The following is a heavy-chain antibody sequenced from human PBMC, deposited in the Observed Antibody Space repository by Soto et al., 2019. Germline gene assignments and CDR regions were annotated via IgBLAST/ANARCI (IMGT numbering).Heavy chain of an antibody. V-gene: IGHV3-30-3*01. D-gene: IGHD3-10*01. J-gene: IGHJ6*02. CDR1: GFTFSSYA. CDR2: ISYDGSNK. Sequence: GGSLRLSCAASGFTFSSYAMHWVRQAPGKGLEWVAVISYDGSNKYYADSVKGRFTISRDNSKNTLYLQMNSLRAEDTAVYYFARSLLLWFGELSRYGMDVWGQGTTVTVSS. CDR3: ARSLLLWFGELSRYGMDV.